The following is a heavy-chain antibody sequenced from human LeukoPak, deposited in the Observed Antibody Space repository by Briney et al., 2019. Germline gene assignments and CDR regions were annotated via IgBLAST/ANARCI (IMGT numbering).Heavy chain of an antibody. Sequence: TVTVSCKASGGTFSSYAISWVRQAPEQGLEWMGGIIPIFGTANYAQKFQGRVTITADESTSTAYMELSSLRSEDTAVYYCAVRGVDKYYFDYWGQGTLVTVSS. J-gene: IGHJ4*02. CDR3: AVRGVDKYYFDY. CDR2: IIPIFGTA. V-gene: IGHV1-69*01. CDR1: GGTFSSYA. D-gene: IGHD3-10*01.